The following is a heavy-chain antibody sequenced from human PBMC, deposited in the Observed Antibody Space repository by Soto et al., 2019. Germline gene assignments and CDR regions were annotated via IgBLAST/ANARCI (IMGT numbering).Heavy chain of an antibody. V-gene: IGHV1-18*01. Sequence: ASVKVSCKASGYTFTSYGISWVLQAPGQGLEWMGWISAYNGNTNYAQKLQGRVTMTTDTSTSTAYMELRSLRSDDTAVYYCARGTRLEGLSVTNWFDPWGQGTPVTVAS. CDR1: GYTFTSYG. CDR3: ARGTRLEGLSVTNWFDP. J-gene: IGHJ5*02. D-gene: IGHD3-3*01. CDR2: ISAYNGNT.